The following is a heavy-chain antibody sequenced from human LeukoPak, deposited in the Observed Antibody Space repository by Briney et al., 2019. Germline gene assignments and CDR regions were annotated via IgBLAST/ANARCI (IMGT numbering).Heavy chain of an antibody. CDR1: GFTFNSYA. CDR2: IYYSGST. J-gene: IGHJ3*02. V-gene: IGHV4-39*01. D-gene: IGHD4-23*01. CDR3: ARLLDYGGNSVASDI. Sequence: GSLTLSCAASGFTFNSYAMGWIRQPPGKGLEWIGSIYYSGSTYYNPSLKSRVTISVDTSKNQFSLKLSSVTAADTAVYYCARLLDYGGNSVASDIWGQGTMVTVSS.